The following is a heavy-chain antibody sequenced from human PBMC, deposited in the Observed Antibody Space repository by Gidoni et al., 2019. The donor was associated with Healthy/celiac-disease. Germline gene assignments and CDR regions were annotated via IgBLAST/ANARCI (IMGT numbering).Heavy chain of an antibody. CDR3: ARRVPAARKGAFDP. Sequence: QVQLQQWGAGLLKPSETLSLTRAVYGGSFSGYYWSWIRQPPGKGLEWIGEINHSGSTNYNPSLKSRVTISVDTSKNQFSLKLSSVTAADTAVYYCARRVPAARKGAFDPWGQGTLVTVSS. CDR2: INHSGST. J-gene: IGHJ5*02. D-gene: IGHD2-2*01. CDR1: GGSFSGYY. V-gene: IGHV4-34*01.